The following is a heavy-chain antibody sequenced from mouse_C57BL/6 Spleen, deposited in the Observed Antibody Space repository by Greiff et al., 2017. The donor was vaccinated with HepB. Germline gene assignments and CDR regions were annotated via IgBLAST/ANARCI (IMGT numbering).Heavy chain of an antibody. CDR1: GFTFSSYA. Sequence: EVKLMESGGGLVKPGGSLKLSCAASGFTFSSYAMSWVRQTPEKRLEWVATISDGGSYTYYPDSVKGRFTISRDNAKNTLYLQMSSLKSEDTAMYYCARPKDFGFDYWGQGTTLTVSS. CDR2: ISDGGSYT. CDR3: ARPKDFGFDY. J-gene: IGHJ2*01. V-gene: IGHV5-6*03.